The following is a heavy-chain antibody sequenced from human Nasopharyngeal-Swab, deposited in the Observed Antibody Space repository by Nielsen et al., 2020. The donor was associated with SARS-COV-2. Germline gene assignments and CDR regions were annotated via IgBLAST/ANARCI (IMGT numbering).Heavy chain of an antibody. CDR1: GCTFDDYA. V-gene: IGHV3-9*01. CDR3: AKGGYSYGSDAFDI. CDR2: ISWHSGSR. Sequence: LKISCAASGCTFDDYAMHWVRQAPGKGLEWVSGISWHSGSRGDADSVKGRFTISRDNAKNSLYLQMNSLRAEATALYYCAKGGYSYGSDAFDIWGQGTMVTVSS. J-gene: IGHJ3*02. D-gene: IGHD5-18*01.